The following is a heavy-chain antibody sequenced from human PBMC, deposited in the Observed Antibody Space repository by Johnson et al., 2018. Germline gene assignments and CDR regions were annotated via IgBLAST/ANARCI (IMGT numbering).Heavy chain of an antibody. CDR1: GYRFTSYW. CDR3: AGPTYSSGAPRAFDI. J-gene: IGHJ3*02. CDR2: IYPGDSET. V-gene: IGHV5-51*03. Sequence: VQLVQSGAEVKKPGESLKISCKGSGYRFTSYWIGWVRQMPGKGLEWMGIIYPGDSETRYSPSFQGQVTISADKAIGTAYLQWSSLKASDTAIYYCAGPTYSSGAPRAFDIWGQGTMVTVSS. D-gene: IGHD5-18*01.